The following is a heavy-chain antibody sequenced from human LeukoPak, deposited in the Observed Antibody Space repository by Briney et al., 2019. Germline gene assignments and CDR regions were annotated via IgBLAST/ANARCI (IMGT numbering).Heavy chain of an antibody. CDR3: AKERGYSYGYYFDY. CDR2: ISYDGSNK. J-gene: IGHJ4*02. V-gene: IGHV3-30*18. Sequence: GRSLRLSCAASGFTFSSYGMHWVRQAPGKGLEWVAVISYDGSNKYYADSVKGRFTISRDNSKNTLYLQMNSLRAEDTAVYYCAKERGYSYGYYFDYWGQGTLVTVSS. CDR1: GFTFSSYG. D-gene: IGHD5-18*01.